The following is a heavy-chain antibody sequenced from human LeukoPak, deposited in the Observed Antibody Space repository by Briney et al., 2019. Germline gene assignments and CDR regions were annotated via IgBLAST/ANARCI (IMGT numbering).Heavy chain of an antibody. J-gene: IGHJ3*02. V-gene: IGHV4-59*11. D-gene: IGHD2-21*02. Sequence: SETLSLTCTVSGGSISSHYWSWIRQPPGKGLECIGYIYYSGSTNYNPSLKSRVTISVDTSKNQFSLKLSSVTAADTAVYYCARYCGGDCYSSAFDIWGQGTMVTVSS. CDR1: GGSISSHY. CDR3: ARYCGGDCYSSAFDI. CDR2: IYYSGST.